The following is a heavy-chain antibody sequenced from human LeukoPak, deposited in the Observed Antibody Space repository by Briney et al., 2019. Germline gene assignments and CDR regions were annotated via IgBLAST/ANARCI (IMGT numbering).Heavy chain of an antibody. Sequence: ASVKVSCKTSGYTFTGYYMHWVRQAPGQGLEWMGWINPNSGGTNYAQKFQGRVTMTRDTSISTAYMELSSLRSEDTAVYYCAGSTVTRLAEYFQHWGQGTLVTVSS. CDR1: GYTFTGYY. CDR2: INPNSGGT. V-gene: IGHV1-2*02. J-gene: IGHJ1*01. CDR3: AGSTVTRLAEYFQH. D-gene: IGHD4-17*01.